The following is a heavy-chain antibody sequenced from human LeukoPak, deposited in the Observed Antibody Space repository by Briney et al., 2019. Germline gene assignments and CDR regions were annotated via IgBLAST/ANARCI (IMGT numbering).Heavy chain of an antibody. J-gene: IGHJ4*02. CDR2: IYTSGAKI. CDR3: AKDVAPDSGWDLDY. Sequence: AGSLRLSCALYGLTFSTLSMTWDRQGHGEGLEWDSTIYTSGAKIFYGDSVKGRFTISRDNSKNMLYLQMNSLRVEDTAVYYCAKDVAPDSGWDLDYWGQGTLVTVSS. V-gene: IGHV3-23*01. D-gene: IGHD6-19*01. CDR1: GLTFSTLS.